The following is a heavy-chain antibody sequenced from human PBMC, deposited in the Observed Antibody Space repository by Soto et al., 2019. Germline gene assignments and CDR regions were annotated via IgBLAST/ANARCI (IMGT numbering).Heavy chain of an antibody. CDR3: ARAFGGRYDY. Sequence: GGSLRLSCAASGFTVSSYYMNWVRLVPEKGLEWVSVIYSSGPTFYADSVRGRFTISRDNSKNKLYLQMNSLRVEDTAVYYCARAFGGRYDYWGQGTLVTVSS. J-gene: IGHJ4*02. V-gene: IGHV3-53*01. CDR1: GFTVSSYY. CDR2: IYSSGPT. D-gene: IGHD3-3*01.